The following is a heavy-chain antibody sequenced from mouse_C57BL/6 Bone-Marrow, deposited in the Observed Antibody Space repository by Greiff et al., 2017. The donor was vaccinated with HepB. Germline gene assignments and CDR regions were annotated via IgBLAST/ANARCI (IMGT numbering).Heavy chain of an antibody. Sequence: EVQLVESGGGLVQPKGSLKLSCAASGFSFNTYAMNWVRQAPGKGLEWVARIRSKSNNYATYYADSVKDRFTISRDDSESMLYLQMNNLKTEDTAMYYCVRHSGADYYWYFDVWGTGTTVTVSS. J-gene: IGHJ1*03. CDR3: VRHSGADYYWYFDV. CDR2: IRSKSNNYAT. D-gene: IGHD2-4*01. V-gene: IGHV10-1*01. CDR1: GFSFNTYA.